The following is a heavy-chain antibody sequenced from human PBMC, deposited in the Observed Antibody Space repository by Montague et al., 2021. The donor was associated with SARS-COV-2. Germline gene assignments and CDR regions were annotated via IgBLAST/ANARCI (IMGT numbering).Heavy chain of an antibody. J-gene: IGHJ4*02. CDR1: GGSISSDY. CDR3: ARHYDHSSRVDS. D-gene: IGHD3-16*01. CDR2: VYYRENT. Sequence: SETLSLTCTVSGGSISSDYWTWIRQPPGKGLEWIGFVYYRENTYYNPSLMGRVTISVDTSSNHFSLTLSSVTAADTAIYYCARHYDHSSRVDSWGQGTLVTVSS. V-gene: IGHV4-59*08.